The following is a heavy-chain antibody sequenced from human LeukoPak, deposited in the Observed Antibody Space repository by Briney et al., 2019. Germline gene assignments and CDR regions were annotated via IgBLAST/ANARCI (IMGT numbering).Heavy chain of an antibody. D-gene: IGHD4-17*01. CDR2: INHSGST. Sequence: GSLRLSCAASGFTFDDYTMHWVRQAPGKGLEWIGEINHSGSTNYNPSLKSRVTISVDTSKNQFSLKLSSVTAADTAVYYCASRDLGDYDVSFFDYWGQGTLVTVSS. V-gene: IGHV4-34*01. CDR3: ASRDLGDYDVSFFDY. J-gene: IGHJ4*02. CDR1: GFTFDDYT.